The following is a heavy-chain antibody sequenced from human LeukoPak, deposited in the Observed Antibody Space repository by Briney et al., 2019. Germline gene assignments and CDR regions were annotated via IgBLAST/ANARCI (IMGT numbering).Heavy chain of an antibody. CDR2: IYSGGNT. J-gene: IGHJ3*02. V-gene: IGHV3-66*01. CDR3: ARDPQINAFDI. Sequence: GGSLRLSCAASGFTVSNSFVNWVRQAPGKGLEWISVIYSGGNTYYADSVKGRFTISRDNSKNTLYLQMNSLTAEDTAVYYCARDPQINAFDIWGQGTMVTVSS. CDR1: GFTVSNSF.